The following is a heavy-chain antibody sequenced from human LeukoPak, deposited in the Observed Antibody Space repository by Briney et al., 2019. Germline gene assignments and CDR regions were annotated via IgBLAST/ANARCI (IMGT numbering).Heavy chain of an antibody. V-gene: IGHV3-33*01. Sequence: GGSLRLSCAASGFTFSSYGMHWVRQAPGKGLEWVAVIWYDGSNKYYADSVKGRFTISRDNSKNTLYVQMNSLRAEDTAVYCCARGKYYYDSSGYYYGDLLYYFDYWGQGTLVTVSS. CDR1: GFTFSSYG. CDR2: IWYDGSNK. CDR3: ARGKYYYDSSGYYYGDLLYYFDY. D-gene: IGHD3-22*01. J-gene: IGHJ4*02.